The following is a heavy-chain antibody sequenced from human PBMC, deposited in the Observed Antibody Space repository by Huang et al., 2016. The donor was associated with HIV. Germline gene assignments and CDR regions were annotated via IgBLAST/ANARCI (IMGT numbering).Heavy chain of an antibody. J-gene: IGHJ4*02. CDR1: GFTFSSYW. CDR3: ARGPPMTTVTFFGY. V-gene: IGHV3-7*01. Sequence: EVQLVESGGGLVQPGGSLRLSCAASGFTFSSYWMSWVRQAPGEGLEWLANINQDGSEKYYVDSVKGRFTISRDNAKNSLYLQMNSLRAEDTAVYYCARGPPMTTVTFFGYWGQGTLVTVSS. CDR2: INQDGSEK. D-gene: IGHD4-17*01.